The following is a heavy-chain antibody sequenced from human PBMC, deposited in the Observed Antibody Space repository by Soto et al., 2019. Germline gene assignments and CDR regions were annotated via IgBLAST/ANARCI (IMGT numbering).Heavy chain of an antibody. CDR1: GGSISSGGYS. CDR3: ARGQVVAAQH. J-gene: IGHJ4*02. V-gene: IGHV4-30-2*01. D-gene: IGHD2-15*01. CDR2: IYHSGST. Sequence: QLQLQESGSGLVKPSQTLSLTCAVSGGSISSGGYSWSWIRQPPGKGLEWIGYIYHSGSTYYNPSRXSXVXLXXDRSKNQFSLKLSSVTAADTAVYYCARGQVVAAQHWGQGTLVTVSS.